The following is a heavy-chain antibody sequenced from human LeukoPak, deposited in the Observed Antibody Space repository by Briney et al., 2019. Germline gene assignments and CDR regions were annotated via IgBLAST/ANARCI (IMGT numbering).Heavy chain of an antibody. Sequence: PGGSLRLSCAGSGFTFSFYAMSWVRQAPGKGLEWVAVIWYDGSNKYYADSVKGRFTISRDNSKNTLYLQMNSLRAEDTAVYYCARDSARYCSGGSCPYGMDVWGQGTTVTVSS. J-gene: IGHJ6*02. CDR1: GFTFSFYA. CDR2: IWYDGSNK. CDR3: ARDSARYCSGGSCPYGMDV. D-gene: IGHD2-15*01. V-gene: IGHV3-33*08.